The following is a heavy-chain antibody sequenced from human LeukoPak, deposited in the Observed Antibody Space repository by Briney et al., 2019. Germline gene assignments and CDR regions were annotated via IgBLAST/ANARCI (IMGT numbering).Heavy chain of an antibody. D-gene: IGHD6-13*01. CDR1: GFTFSSYA. CDR3: AKDPIAAAGPLYYYYYYMDV. Sequence: PGGSLRLSCAASGFTFSSYAMSWVRQAPGKGLEWVSAISGSGGSTYYADSVKGRFTISRDNSKNTLYLQMNSLRAEDTAVYYCAKDPIAAAGPLYYYYYYMDVWGKGTTVTVSS. V-gene: IGHV3-23*01. J-gene: IGHJ6*03. CDR2: ISGSGGST.